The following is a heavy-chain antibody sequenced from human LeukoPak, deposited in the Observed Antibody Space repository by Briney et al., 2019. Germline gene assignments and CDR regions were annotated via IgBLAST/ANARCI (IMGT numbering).Heavy chain of an antibody. CDR3: ARVGYYDSSGYSSDAFDI. CDR2: MNPNSGNT. D-gene: IGHD3-22*01. V-gene: IGHV1-8*01. Sequence: GASVKVSCKASGYTFTSYDINWVRQATGQGLEWMGWMNPNSGNTGYALKFQGRVTMTRNTSISTAYMELSSLRSEDTAVYYCARVGYYDSSGYSSDAFDIWGQGTMATVSS. J-gene: IGHJ3*02. CDR1: GYTFTSYD.